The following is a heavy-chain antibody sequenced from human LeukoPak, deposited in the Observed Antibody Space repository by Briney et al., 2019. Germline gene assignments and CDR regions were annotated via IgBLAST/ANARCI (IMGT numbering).Heavy chain of an antibody. D-gene: IGHD3-10*01. CDR2: IKQDGSEK. CDR1: GFTFSSYW. CDR3: AREGVGDFFDY. Sequence: GVSLGLFCASSGFTFSSYWMSWVRQAPGKGLESAANIKQDGSEKYYVASVKGRVTISRDNAKNSLYLQMNSLRAEDTAVYYCAREGVGDFFDYWGQGTLVTVSS. J-gene: IGHJ4*02. V-gene: IGHV3-7*01.